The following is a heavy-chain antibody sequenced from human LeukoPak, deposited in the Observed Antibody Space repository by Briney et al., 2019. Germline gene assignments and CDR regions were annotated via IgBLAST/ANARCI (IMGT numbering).Heavy chain of an antibody. V-gene: IGHV3-30*04. CDR2: ISYDGSNK. CDR3: ASSYCGGDCYHSHFDY. D-gene: IGHD2-21*02. CDR1: GFTFSSYA. Sequence: GGCLRLSCAASGFTFSSYAMHWVRQAPGKGLEWVAVISYDGSNKYYADSVKGRFTISRDNSKNTLYLQMNSLRAEDTAVYYCASSYCGGDCYHSHFDYWGQGTLVTVSS. J-gene: IGHJ4*02.